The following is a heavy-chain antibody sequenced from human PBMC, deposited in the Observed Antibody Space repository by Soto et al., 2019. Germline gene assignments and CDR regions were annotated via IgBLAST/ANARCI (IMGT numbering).Heavy chain of an antibody. D-gene: IGHD2-15*01. CDR3: GRVGSYFIDAFDI. J-gene: IGHJ3*02. CDR1: GGSISSYY. V-gene: IGHV4-59*01. CDR2: IYYSGST. Sequence: PSETLSLTCTVSGGSISSYYWSWIRQPPGKGLEWIGYIYYSGSTNYNPSLKSRVTISVDTSKNQFSLKLSSVTAADTAVYYCGRVGSYFIDAFDIWGQGTMVTVSS.